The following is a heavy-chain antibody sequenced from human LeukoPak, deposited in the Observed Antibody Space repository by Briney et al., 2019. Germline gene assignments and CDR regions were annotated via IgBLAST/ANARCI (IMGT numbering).Heavy chain of an antibody. V-gene: IGHV3-23*01. CDR3: AQWSRYFDY. Sequence: GGSLRLSCAASGFTFDDYGMSWVRQAPGKGLEWVSAISGSGYSTYYADSVKGRFTISRDNSKNTLYLQMNSLRAEDTALYFCAQWSRYFDYWGQGTLVTVSS. CDR2: ISGSGYST. J-gene: IGHJ4*02. D-gene: IGHD1-26*01. CDR1: GFTFDDYG.